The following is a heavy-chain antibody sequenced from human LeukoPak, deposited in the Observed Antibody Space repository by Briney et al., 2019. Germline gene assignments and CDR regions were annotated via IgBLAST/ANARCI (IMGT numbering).Heavy chain of an antibody. CDR1: GFTFSSFW. V-gene: IGHV3-74*01. D-gene: IGHD2-2*01. CDR3: ARSSSTSCFY. Sequence: GGSLRLSCAASGFTFSSFWMHWVRQAPGKGLVWVSRINGDGSSTSYADSVKGRFTVSRDNAKNTLYLQMNGLRAEDTAVYYCARSSSTSCFYWGQGTLVTVSS. J-gene: IGHJ4*02. CDR2: INGDGSST.